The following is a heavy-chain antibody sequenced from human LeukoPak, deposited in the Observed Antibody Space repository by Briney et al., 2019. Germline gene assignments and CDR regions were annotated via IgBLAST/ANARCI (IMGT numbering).Heavy chain of an antibody. J-gene: IGHJ4*02. Sequence: SETLSLTCSVSGGPITEYYWSWIRQPPGKGLEWIGYIYHTGSTNYSPSLKSRVTMSVDASRNQFSLKLVSVTAADTAVYYCARDRGSTGYYYLDSWGQGILVTVSS. V-gene: IGHV4-59*01. CDR2: IYHTGST. D-gene: IGHD6-19*01. CDR3: ARDRGSTGYYYLDS. CDR1: GGPITEYY.